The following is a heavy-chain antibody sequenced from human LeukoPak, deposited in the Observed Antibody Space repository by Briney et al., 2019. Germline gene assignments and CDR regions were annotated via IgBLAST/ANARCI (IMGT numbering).Heavy chain of an antibody. CDR1: GFTFKSYH. CDR2: ITSGASVI. Sequence: GGSLRLSCVAPGFTFKSYHVNLVRQALGKGLWWLSGITSGASVIYYADSVKGRFTISRDDAKNSVFLQMSGLTVDDTAVYYCARKRLADLGDDTSFGGTPFDSWGQGTLVIVSS. CDR3: ARKRLADLGDDTSFGGTPFDS. J-gene: IGHJ4*02. V-gene: IGHV3-48*03. D-gene: IGHD3-16*01.